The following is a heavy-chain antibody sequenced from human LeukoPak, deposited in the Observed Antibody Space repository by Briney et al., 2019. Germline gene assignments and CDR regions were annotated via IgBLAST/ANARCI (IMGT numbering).Heavy chain of an antibody. CDR2: TYYRSKWYY. J-gene: IGHJ5*02. Sequence: SQTLSLTCAISGDSVSTDSGAWNWIRQSPSRGLEWLGRTYYRSKWYYDYAVSVKSRITINPDTSKNQVSLHPNSVTPEDTAVYYCTREGRNFFDPWGQGTLVTVSS. CDR1: GDSVSTDSGA. CDR3: TREGRNFFDP. V-gene: IGHV6-1*01.